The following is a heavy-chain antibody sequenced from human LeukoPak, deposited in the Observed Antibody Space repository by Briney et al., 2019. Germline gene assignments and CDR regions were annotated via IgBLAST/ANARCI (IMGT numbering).Heavy chain of an antibody. Sequence: GSLKLSCAASGFTFSNYAMSWVRQAPGKGLEWVSAISGSGGTTYYADSVKGRFTISRDNSKNTLYLQMNSLRAEDTAVYYCARFIAAHSFDYWGQGTLVTVSS. CDR2: ISGSGGTT. CDR1: GFTFSNYA. CDR3: ARFIAAHSFDY. D-gene: IGHD6-6*01. J-gene: IGHJ4*02. V-gene: IGHV3-23*01.